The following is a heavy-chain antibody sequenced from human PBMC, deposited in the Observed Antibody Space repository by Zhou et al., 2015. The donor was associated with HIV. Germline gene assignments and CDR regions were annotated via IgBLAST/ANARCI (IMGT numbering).Heavy chain of an antibody. CDR2: IIPIFGTA. J-gene: IGHJ3*02. V-gene: IGHV1-69*12. CDR1: GGTFSSYA. D-gene: IGHD2-21*02. Sequence: QVQLVQSGAEVKKPGSSVKVSCKASGGTFSSYAISWVRQAPGQGLEWMGGIIPIFGTANYAQKFQGRVTITADESTSTAYMELSSLRSEDTAVYYCARDQRVVVTATTSAFDIWGQGDNGHRLF. CDR3: ARDQRVVVTATTSAFDI.